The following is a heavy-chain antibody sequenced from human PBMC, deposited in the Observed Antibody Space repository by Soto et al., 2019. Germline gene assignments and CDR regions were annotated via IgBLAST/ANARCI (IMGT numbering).Heavy chain of an antibody. D-gene: IGHD6-13*01. Sequence: QVTLKESGPVLVKPTETLTLTCTVSGFSLSNARMGVSWIRQPPGKALEWLGHIFSNDEKSYSTSLRSRLTISKNTSKSHVVLTTTNMDPVDTATYYCARIPKYVPSIAAAGSPPLYYGMDVWGQGTTVTVSS. V-gene: IGHV2-26*01. J-gene: IGHJ6*02. CDR2: IFSNDEK. CDR3: ARIPKYVPSIAAAGSPPLYYGMDV. CDR1: GFSLSNARMG.